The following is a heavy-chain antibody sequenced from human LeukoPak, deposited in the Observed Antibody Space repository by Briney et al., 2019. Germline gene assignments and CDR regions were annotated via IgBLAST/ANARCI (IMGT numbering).Heavy chain of an antibody. Sequence: GGSLRLSCAASGFTFSSYGMHWVRQAPGKGLEWVAFIRYDGSNKYYADSVKGRFTISRDNSKNTLYLQMNSLRVEDTAVYYCASMTTYCGGGCYFFDNWGQGTLVTVSS. CDR2: IRYDGSNK. CDR1: GFTFSSYG. J-gene: IGHJ4*02. V-gene: IGHV3-30*02. D-gene: IGHD2-21*01. CDR3: ASMTTYCGGGCYFFDN.